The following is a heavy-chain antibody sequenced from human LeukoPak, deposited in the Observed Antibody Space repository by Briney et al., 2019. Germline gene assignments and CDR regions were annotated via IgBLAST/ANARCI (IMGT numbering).Heavy chain of an antibody. D-gene: IGHD4-17*01. Sequence: GGSLRLSCAASGFTFSGYTMTWVRQAPGKGLEWVSSISNSSTYIYYADSVKGRFTISRDNVQNSLYLQMNSLRTDDTAVYYCAKFSYGDYVHWGQGTLVTVSS. CDR1: GFTFSGYT. CDR2: ISNSSTYI. V-gene: IGHV3-21*04. CDR3: AKFSYGDYVH. J-gene: IGHJ4*02.